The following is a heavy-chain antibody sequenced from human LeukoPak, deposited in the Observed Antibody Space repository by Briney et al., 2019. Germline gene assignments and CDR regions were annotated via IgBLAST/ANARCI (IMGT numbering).Heavy chain of an antibody. CDR2: MNPNSGNT. D-gene: IGHD5-18*01. Sequence: ASVKVSCKASGYTFTSYDINWVRQATGQGLEWMGWMNPNSGNTGYAQKFQGGVTMTRNTSISTAYMELSSLRSEDTAVYYCARVKIRIQLWVGKSFYYGMDVWGQGTTVTVSS. J-gene: IGHJ6*02. CDR1: GYTFTSYD. V-gene: IGHV1-8*01. CDR3: ARVKIRIQLWVGKSFYYGMDV.